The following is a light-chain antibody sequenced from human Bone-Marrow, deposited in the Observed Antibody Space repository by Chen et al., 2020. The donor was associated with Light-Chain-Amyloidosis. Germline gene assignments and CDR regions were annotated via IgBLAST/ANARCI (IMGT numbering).Light chain of an antibody. J-gene: IGLJ3*02. CDR1: NIGSTS. Sequence: SYVLTQPSSVSVAPGQTATIACGGNNIGSTSVHWYQPTPGQAPLLVVYDDIDRPSGIPERLSGSNSGTTATLTISRVEAGDEADYYCQVWDRSSDRPVFGGGTKLTVL. CDR3: QVWDRSSDRPV. CDR2: DDI. V-gene: IGLV3-21*02.